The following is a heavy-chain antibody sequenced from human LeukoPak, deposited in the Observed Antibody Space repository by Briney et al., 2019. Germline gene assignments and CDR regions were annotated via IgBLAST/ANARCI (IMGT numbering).Heavy chain of an antibody. V-gene: IGHV3-13*01. J-gene: IGHJ6*02. Sequence: GGSLRLSCAASGFTFSSYDMHWVRQATGKGLEWVSAIGTAGDTYYPGSVKGRFTISRENAKNSLYLQMNSLRAGDTAVYYCARGGLYSSSWYYVGHYYYGMDVWGQGTTVTVSS. CDR1: GFTFSSYD. D-gene: IGHD6-13*01. CDR2: IGTAGDT. CDR3: ARGGLYSSSWYYVGHYYYGMDV.